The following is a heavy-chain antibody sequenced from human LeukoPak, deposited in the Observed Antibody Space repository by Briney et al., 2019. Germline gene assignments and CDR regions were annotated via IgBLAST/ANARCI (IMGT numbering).Heavy chain of an antibody. Sequence: KPSETLSLTCTVSGGSISSYYWSWIRQPPGKRLEWIGYIYYSGSTNYNPSLKSRVTISVDTSKNQFSLKLSSVTAADTAVYYCAIGATGYWGQGTLVTVSS. J-gene: IGHJ4*02. CDR2: IYYSGST. V-gene: IGHV4-59*01. CDR1: GGSISSYY. CDR3: AIGATGY.